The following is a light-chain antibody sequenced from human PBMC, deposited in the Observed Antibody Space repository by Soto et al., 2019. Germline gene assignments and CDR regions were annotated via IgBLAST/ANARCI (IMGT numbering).Light chain of an antibody. CDR2: DAS. Sequence: EIVLTQSPATLSLSPGERATLSCRASQNISNYLAWYHQKPGQAPRLLIFDASNRATGIPARFSGSGSGTDFTLTISSLEPEDFAVYYCKQRSNWPPSWTFGQGTKLEIK. J-gene: IGKJ2*02. CDR1: QNISNY. V-gene: IGKV3-11*01. CDR3: KQRSNWPPSWT.